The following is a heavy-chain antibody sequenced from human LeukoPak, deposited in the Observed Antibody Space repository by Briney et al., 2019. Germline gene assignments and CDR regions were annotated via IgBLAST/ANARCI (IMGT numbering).Heavy chain of an antibody. J-gene: IGHJ4*02. CDR2: IYTSGST. CDR3: ARSFEDGVRGVIRMYYFDY. V-gene: IGHV4-4*07. D-gene: IGHD3-10*01. Sequence: PSETLSLTCTVSGGSISSYYWSWIRQPAGKGLEWIGRIYTSGSTNYNPSLKSRVTISVDTSKNQFSLKLSSVTAADTAVYYCARSFEDGVRGVIRMYYFDYWGQGILVTVSS. CDR1: GGSISSYY.